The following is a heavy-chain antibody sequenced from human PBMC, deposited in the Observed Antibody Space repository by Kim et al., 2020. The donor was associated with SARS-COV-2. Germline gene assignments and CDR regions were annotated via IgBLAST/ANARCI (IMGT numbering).Heavy chain of an antibody. CDR3: ARGTSYSGTYVYDY. D-gene: IGHD1-26*01. V-gene: IGHV4-30-2*05. J-gene: IGHJ4*02. Sequence: TPALKGRVFVSADTSKNQFSLKLTSVTAADTAVYYCARGTSYSGTYVYDYWGQGTLVTVSS.